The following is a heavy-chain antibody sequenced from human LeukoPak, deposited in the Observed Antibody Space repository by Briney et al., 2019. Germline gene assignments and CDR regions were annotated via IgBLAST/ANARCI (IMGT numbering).Heavy chain of an antibody. CDR2: IYPGDSDT. J-gene: IGHJ6*02. CDR3: ARHGKYCSSTSCYTYYYYGMDV. Sequence: GESLKISCKGSGYSFTSYWIGWVRQMPGKGLEWMGIIYPGDSDTRYSPSFQGQVTISADKSSSTAYLQWSSLKASDTAMYYCARHGKYCSSTSCYTYYYYGMDVWGQGTTVTVSS. V-gene: IGHV5-51*01. D-gene: IGHD2-2*02. CDR1: GYSFTSYW.